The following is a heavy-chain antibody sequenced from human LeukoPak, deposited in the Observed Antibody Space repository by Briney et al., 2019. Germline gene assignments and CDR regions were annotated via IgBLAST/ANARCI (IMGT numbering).Heavy chain of an antibody. D-gene: IGHD4-17*01. J-gene: IGHJ4*02. Sequence: VKVSCKVSGYTLTELSMHWVRQAPGKGLEWMGGFDPEDGETIYSQKFQGRVTMTRDMSTNTAYMELSSLRSEDTAVYYCARVGDFGDYGGTDWGQGTLVTVPS. CDR3: ARVGDFGDYGGTD. CDR2: FDPEDGET. V-gene: IGHV1-24*01. CDR1: GYTLTELS.